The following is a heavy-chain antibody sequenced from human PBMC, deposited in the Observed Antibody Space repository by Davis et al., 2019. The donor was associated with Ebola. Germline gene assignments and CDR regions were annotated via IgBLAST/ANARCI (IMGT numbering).Heavy chain of an antibody. J-gene: IGHJ6*02. V-gene: IGHV4-34*01. CDR3: ARTLGYGSGSYYYYYGMDV. CDR1: GGSISSYY. Sequence: SETLSLTCTVSGGSISSYYWSWIRQPPGKGLEWIGEINHSGSTNYNPSLKSRVTISVDTSKNQFSLKLSSVTAADTAVYYCARTLGYGSGSYYYYYGMDVWGQGTTVTVSS. D-gene: IGHD3-10*01. CDR2: INHSGST.